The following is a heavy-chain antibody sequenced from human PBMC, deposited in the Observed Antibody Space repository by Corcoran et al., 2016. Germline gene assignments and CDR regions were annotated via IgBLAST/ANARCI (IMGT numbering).Heavy chain of an antibody. V-gene: IGHV2-26*01. CDR2: IFSNDEK. CDR3: ARTGVGGANDAFDI. J-gene: IGHJ3*02. D-gene: IGHD7-27*01. CDR1: GFSLSNARMG. Sequence: QVTLKESGPVLVKPTETLTLTCTVSGFSLSNARMGVSWIRQPPGKALEWLAHIFSNDEKSYSTSLKSRLTISKDTSKSQVVLTTTNMDPVDTATDCCARTGVGGANDAFDIWGQGTMVTVSS.